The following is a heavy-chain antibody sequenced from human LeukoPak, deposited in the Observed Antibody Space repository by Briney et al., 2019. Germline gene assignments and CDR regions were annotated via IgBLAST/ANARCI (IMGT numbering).Heavy chain of an antibody. CDR3: TTAGESYRGPY. CDR2: IKSKTDGGTI. J-gene: IGHJ4*02. D-gene: IGHD1-26*01. CDR1: GFTFSNAW. Sequence: GGSLRLSCAASGFTFSNAWMSWVRQPPGRGLEWVGRIKSKTDGGTIDYAAPVKGRFTISRDDSKNTLYLQMNSLKTEDTAVYYCTTAGESYRGPYWGQGTLVTVSS. V-gene: IGHV3-15*01.